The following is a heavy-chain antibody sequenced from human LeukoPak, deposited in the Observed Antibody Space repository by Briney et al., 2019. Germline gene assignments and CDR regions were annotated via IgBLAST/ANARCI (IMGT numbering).Heavy chain of an antibody. CDR1: GGSISSSSYY. CDR2: IYYSGST. CDR3: ARLSLGDYVDAAFDV. V-gene: IGHV4-39*01. J-gene: IGHJ3*01. Sequence: SETLSLTCTVSGGSISSSSYYWGWIRQPPGKGREWIGSIYYSGSTYYNPSLKSRVTISVDTSKNQFSLKPSSVTAAATAVYYCARLSLGDYVDAAFDVCGQGTMVTVSS. D-gene: IGHD4-17*01.